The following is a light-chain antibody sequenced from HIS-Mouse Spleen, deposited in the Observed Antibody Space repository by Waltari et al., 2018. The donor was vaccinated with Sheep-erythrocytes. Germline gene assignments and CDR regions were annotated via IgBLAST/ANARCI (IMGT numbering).Light chain of an antibody. V-gene: IGLV2-11*01. J-gene: IGLJ3*02. CDR3: CSYAGSSTPWV. Sequence: QSALTQPRSVSGSPGQSVTISCPGTSSAVRGYNYFSWYQQHPGKAPKLMIYDVSKRPSGVPDRFSGSKSGNTASLTISGLQAEDEADYYCCSYAGSSTPWVFGGGTKLTVL. CDR2: DVS. CDR1: SSAVRGYNY.